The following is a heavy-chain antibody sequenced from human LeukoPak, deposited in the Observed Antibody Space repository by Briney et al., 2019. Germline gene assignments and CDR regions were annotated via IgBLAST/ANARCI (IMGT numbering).Heavy chain of an antibody. CDR1: GFTFSSYG. CDR3: ARVVDHDYGDYYLDY. D-gene: IGHD4-17*01. Sequence: GGSLRPSCAASGFTFSSYGMSWVRQAPGKGLECISVIYSGGSTDYADSVKGRLTISRDNSKNTLYLQMNSLRAEDTAVYYCARVVDHDYGDYYLDYWGQGTLVTVSS. V-gene: IGHV3-53*01. CDR2: IYSGGST. J-gene: IGHJ4*02.